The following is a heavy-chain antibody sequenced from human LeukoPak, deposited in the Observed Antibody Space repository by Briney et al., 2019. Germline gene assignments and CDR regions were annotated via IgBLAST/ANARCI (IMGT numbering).Heavy chain of an antibody. J-gene: IGHJ4*02. D-gene: IGHD3-22*01. V-gene: IGHV3-53*01. CDR2: IYSAGST. CDR3: AKGSYYDSSGSFYFDY. CDR1: GFTVSDNY. Sequence: PGGSLRLSCAASGFTVSDNYMSWVRQAPGKGLEWVSLIYSAGSTYYADSVTGRFTISRDNSKNTLYVQVNSLGTEDTAAYYCAKGSYYDSSGSFYFDYWGQGTLVTVSS.